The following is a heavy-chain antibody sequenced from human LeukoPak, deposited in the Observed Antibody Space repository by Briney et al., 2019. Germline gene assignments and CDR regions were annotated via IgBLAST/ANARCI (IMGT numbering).Heavy chain of an antibody. CDR1: GFTFSSYG. CDR2: ISYDGSNK. J-gene: IGHJ3*02. V-gene: IGHV3-30*18. CDR3: AKYGNNDAFDI. D-gene: IGHD1-14*01. Sequence: PGGSLRLSCAASGFTFSSYGMHWVRQAPGKGLEWVAVISYDGSNKYYADSVKRRFTISRDNSKNTLYLQMNSLRAEDTAVYYCAKYGNNDAFDIWGQGTMVTVSS.